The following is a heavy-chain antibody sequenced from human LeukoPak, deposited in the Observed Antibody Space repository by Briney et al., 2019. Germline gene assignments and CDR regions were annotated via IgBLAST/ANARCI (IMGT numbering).Heavy chain of an antibody. V-gene: IGHV3-23*01. CDR3: ATDPRGGYYYDSSAYDY. D-gene: IGHD3-22*01. J-gene: IGHJ4*02. Sequence: PGGSLRLSCAASGFTFSSYAMSWVRQAPGKGLEWVTAISGSGGSTYYADSVKGRFTISRDNSKNTLYLQMNSLRAEDTAVYYCATDPRGGYYYDSSAYDYWGQGTLVTVSS. CDR2: ISGSGGST. CDR1: GFTFSSYA.